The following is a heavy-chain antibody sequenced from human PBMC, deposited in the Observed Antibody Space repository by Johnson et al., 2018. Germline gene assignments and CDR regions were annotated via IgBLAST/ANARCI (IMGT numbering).Heavy chain of an antibody. J-gene: IGHJ4*02. D-gene: IGHD6-6*01. CDR3: ARFGSIADGY. CDR2: IYSGGYT. Sequence: EVQLVESGGGLIQPGGSLRLSCAASGFSVSSNNVMWVRQAPGKGLEWVSFIYSGGYTYYADSVKGRFTVSRDNAKNKVYLQMNRLRVEDTAVYYCARFGSIADGYWGQGTLVTVSS. V-gene: IGHV3-53*01. CDR1: GFSVSSNN.